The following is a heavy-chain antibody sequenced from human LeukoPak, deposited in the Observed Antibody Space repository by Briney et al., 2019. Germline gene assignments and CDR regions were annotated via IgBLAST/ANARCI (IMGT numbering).Heavy chain of an antibody. CDR1: GGSISSYY. CDR2: IYYSGST. Sequence: SETLSLTCTVSGGSISSYYWSWIRQPPGKGLEWIGYIYYSGSTNYNPSLKSRVTISVDTSKNQFSLKLSSVTAADTAVYYCATRAASGYWFDPWGQGTLVTVSS. D-gene: IGHD3-22*01. J-gene: IGHJ5*02. CDR3: ATRAASGYWFDP. V-gene: IGHV4-59*12.